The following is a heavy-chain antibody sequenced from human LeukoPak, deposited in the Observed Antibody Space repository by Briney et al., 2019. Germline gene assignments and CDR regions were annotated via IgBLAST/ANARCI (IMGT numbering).Heavy chain of an antibody. CDR2: ITWNTDTI. D-gene: IGHD1-14*01. Sequence: PGGSLRLSCAASGFTFDDYAMHWVRQGPGKGLEWISGITWNTDTIGYADSVMGRFTISRDNAKNSLYLQMNSLRAEDTALYYCAKDVGGNLKGNWFDTWGQGTQVTVSS. CDR3: AKDVGGNLKGNWFDT. CDR1: GFTFDDYA. V-gene: IGHV3-9*01. J-gene: IGHJ5*02.